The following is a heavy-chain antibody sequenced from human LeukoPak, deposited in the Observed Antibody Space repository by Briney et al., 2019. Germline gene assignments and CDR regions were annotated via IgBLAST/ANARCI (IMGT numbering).Heavy chain of an antibody. J-gene: IGHJ4*02. CDR3: ARVAYSSTWGYFDY. Sequence: PGRSLRLSCAASGFTSSSYEVNCVRQAPGKGLECVSYISISGSTIYYADSVKGRFTISRDNAKNSLYLQMNSLRAEDTAVYYCARVAYSSTWGYFDYWGQGTLVTVSS. D-gene: IGHD6-13*01. V-gene: IGHV3-48*03. CDR2: ISISGSTI. CDR1: GFTSSSYE.